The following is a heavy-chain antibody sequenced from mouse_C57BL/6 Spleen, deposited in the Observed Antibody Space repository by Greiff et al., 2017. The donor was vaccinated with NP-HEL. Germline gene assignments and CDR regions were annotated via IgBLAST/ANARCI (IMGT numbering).Heavy chain of an antibody. J-gene: IGHJ3*01. CDR2: ISGGGGNT. Sequence: EVNVVESGGGLVKPGGSLKLSCAASGFTFSSYTMSWVRQTPEKRLEWVATISGGGGNTYYPDSVKGRFTISRDNAKNTLYLQMSSLRSEDTALYYCARLYYSNHVFAYWGQGTLVTVSA. CDR3: ARLYYSNHVFAY. V-gene: IGHV5-9*01. CDR1: GFTFSSYT. D-gene: IGHD2-5*01.